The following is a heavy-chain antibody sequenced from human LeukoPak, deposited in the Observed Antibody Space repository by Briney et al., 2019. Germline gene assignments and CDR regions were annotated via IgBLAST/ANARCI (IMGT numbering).Heavy chain of an antibody. Sequence: GGSLRLSCAVSGFTFSGFWMSWSRQAPGKGLEWVASINSDGSEGYYADVVKGRFTISRDNAKNSLYLQINSLRAEDTAVYYCARSPYSSSSSVWGQGTMATVSS. J-gene: IGHJ3*01. V-gene: IGHV3-7*03. D-gene: IGHD6-6*01. CDR1: GFTFSGFW. CDR2: INSDGSEG. CDR3: ARSPYSSSSSV.